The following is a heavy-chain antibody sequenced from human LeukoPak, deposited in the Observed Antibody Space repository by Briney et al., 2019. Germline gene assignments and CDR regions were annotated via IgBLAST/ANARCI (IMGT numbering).Heavy chain of an antibody. Sequence: GASLRLSCAASGFTFSSYAMSWVRQAPGKGLEWVSAISGSGGSTYYADSVKGRFTISRDNSKNTLYLQMNSLRAEDTAVYYCATLLPYHYDSSGSNWGQGTLVTVSS. CDR2: ISGSGGST. J-gene: IGHJ4*02. CDR3: ATLLPYHYDSSGSN. D-gene: IGHD3-22*01. V-gene: IGHV3-23*01. CDR1: GFTFSSYA.